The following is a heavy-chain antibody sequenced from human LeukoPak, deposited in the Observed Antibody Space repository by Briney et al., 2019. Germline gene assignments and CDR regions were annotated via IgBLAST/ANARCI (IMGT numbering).Heavy chain of an antibody. CDR1: GFIVSGNY. CDR3: ARAFYYDSSGYYGGGRYYYGMDV. Sequence: GGSLRLSCAASGFIVSGNYMSWVRQAPGKGLEWVSVIYSGGNTYYADSVKGRFTISRDNSKNTLYLQMNSLRVEDTAVYYCARAFYYDSSGYYGGGRYYYGMDVWGQGTTVTVSS. V-gene: IGHV3-53*01. CDR2: IYSGGNT. J-gene: IGHJ6*02. D-gene: IGHD3-22*01.